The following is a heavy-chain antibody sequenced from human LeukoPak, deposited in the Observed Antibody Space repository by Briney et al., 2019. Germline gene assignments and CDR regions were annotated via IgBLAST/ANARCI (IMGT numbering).Heavy chain of an antibody. CDR3: SYGSGREGYMDV. J-gene: IGHJ6*03. D-gene: IGHD3-10*01. CDR1: GFTFSSYW. CDR2: INSDGSGT. V-gene: IGHV3-74*01. Sequence: GGSLRLSCAASGFTFSSYWMHWVRQAPGEGLVWVSFINSDGSGTGYADSVKGRFTVSRDNAKNTLYLQMNSLRAGDTAVYYCSYGSGREGYMDVWGKGTTVTVSS.